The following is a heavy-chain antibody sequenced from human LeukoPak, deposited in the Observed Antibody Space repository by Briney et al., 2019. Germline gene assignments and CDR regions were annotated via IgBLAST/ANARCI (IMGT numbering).Heavy chain of an antibody. Sequence: GASVKVSCKASGYTFTSYDINWVRQATGQGLEWMGWMNPNSGNTGYAQKFQGRVTITRNTSISTAYMELSSLRSEDTAVYYCARGTSSWTLYYYYYMDVWGKGTTVTVS. CDR3: ARGTSSWTLYYYYYMDV. D-gene: IGHD2-2*01. CDR2: MNPNSGNT. J-gene: IGHJ6*03. V-gene: IGHV1-8*03. CDR1: GYTFTSYD.